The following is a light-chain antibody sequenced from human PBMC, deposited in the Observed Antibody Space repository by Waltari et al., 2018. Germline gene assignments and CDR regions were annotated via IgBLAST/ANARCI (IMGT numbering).Light chain of an antibody. CDR3: MQALQTLWT. V-gene: IGKV2-28*01. J-gene: IGKJ1*01. CDR1: QSLLHSNGYNY. Sequence: DIVMTQSPLSLPVTPGAPASISCRFSQSLLHSNGYNYLDWYVQKPGQSPQLLIYLGSNRASGVPDRFSGSGSGTDFTLKISRVEAEDVGVYYCMQALQTLWTFGQGTKVEIK. CDR2: LGS.